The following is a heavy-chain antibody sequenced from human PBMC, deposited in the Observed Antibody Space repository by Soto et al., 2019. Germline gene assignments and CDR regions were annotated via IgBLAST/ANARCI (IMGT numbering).Heavy chain of an antibody. V-gene: IGHV1-46*01. Sequence: ASVKVSCKASGYTFTRYNVHWVRQAPGQGLEWMAIINPSGGTTYYVQKFEGRVTLTTDTSTSTVYMELSSLRSDDTAVYYSARVSGGASEYFFDYWGQGTLVTVSS. CDR3: ARVSGGASEYFFDY. CDR2: INPSGGTT. J-gene: IGHJ4*02. CDR1: GYTFTRYN. D-gene: IGHD2-15*01.